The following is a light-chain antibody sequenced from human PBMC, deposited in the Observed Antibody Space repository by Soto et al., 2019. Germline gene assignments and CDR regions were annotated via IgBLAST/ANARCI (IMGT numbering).Light chain of an antibody. Sequence: DIGKTQSRSRLSASGGDIFTIRCRASQSISSWLAWYQQKPGKAPRLLSYDASSLESGVPSRFSGSGSGTEFTLTISSLQPDDFATYYCQQYNSYSITFGQGTRLEIK. CDR3: QQYNSYSIT. J-gene: IGKJ5*01. CDR2: DAS. CDR1: QSISSW. V-gene: IGKV1-5*01.